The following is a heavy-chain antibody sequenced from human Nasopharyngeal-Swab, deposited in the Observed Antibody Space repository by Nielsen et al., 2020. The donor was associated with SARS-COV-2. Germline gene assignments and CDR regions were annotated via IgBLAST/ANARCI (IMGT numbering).Heavy chain of an antibody. V-gene: IGHV5-10-1*01. J-gene: IGHJ5*02. CDR3: ARHDYSNYNWFDP. CDR2: IDPSDSYT. Sequence: GESLTLSCQGSGYSFTSYWISWVRQPPGKGLEWMGRIDPSDSYTNYSPSFQGNVTISADKSISTAYLQWSSLKASDTAMYYCARHDYSNYNWFDPWGQGTLVTVSS. CDR1: GYSFTSYW. D-gene: IGHD4-11*01.